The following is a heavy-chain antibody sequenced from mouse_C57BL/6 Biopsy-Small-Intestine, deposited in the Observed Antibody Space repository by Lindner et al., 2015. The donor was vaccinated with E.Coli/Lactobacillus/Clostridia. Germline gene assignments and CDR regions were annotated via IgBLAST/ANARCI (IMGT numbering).Heavy chain of an antibody. CDR3: ARGGGFPYYAMDY. CDR2: IYPGDGDT. V-gene: IGHV1-82*01. CDR1: GYAFSSSW. Sequence: VQLQESGPELVKPGAVSEDSCKASGYAFSSSWMNWVKQRPGKGLEWTGRIYPGDGDTNYNGKFKGKATLTADKSSSTAYMQLSSLTSEDSAVYFCARGGGFPYYAMDYWGQGTSVTVSS. J-gene: IGHJ4*01.